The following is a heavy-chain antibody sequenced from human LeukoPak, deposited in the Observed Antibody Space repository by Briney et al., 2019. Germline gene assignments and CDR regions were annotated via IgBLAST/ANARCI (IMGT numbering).Heavy chain of an antibody. CDR2: IKSKTDGGTT. CDR1: GFTFSNAW. J-gene: IGHJ6*02. Sequence: GGSLRLSCAASGFTFSNAWMSWVRQAPGKGLEWVGRIKSKTDGGTTDYAAPVKGRFTISRDDSKNTLYLQMNSLKTEDTAVYYCTTDPPSHDYGDYADYYYYYGMDVWGQGTTVTVSS. D-gene: IGHD4-17*01. V-gene: IGHV3-15*01. CDR3: TTDPPSHDYGDYADYYYYYGMDV.